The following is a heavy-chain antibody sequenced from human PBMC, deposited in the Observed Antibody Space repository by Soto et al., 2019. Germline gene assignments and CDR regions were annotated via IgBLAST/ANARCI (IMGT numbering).Heavy chain of an antibody. CDR2: MNPNSGNT. CDR1: GYTFTSYD. D-gene: IGHD6-13*01. V-gene: IGHV1-8*01. CDR3: ARDNSSWYNWFDP. Sequence: ASVKVPCKASGYTFTSYDINWVRQATGQGLEWMGWMNPNSGNTGYAQKFQGRVTMTRNTSISTAYMELSSLRSEDTAVYYCARDNSSWYNWFDPWGQGTLVTVSS. J-gene: IGHJ5*02.